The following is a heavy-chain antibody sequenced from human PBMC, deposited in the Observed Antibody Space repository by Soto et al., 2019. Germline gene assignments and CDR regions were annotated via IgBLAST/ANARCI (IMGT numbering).Heavy chain of an antibody. D-gene: IGHD2-2*01. CDR2: IKSKTDGGTT. CDR1: GFTFSNAW. Sequence: GGSLRLSWAASGFTFSNAWMNWVRQAPGKGLEWVGRIKSKTDGGTTDYAAPVKGRFTISRDDSKNTLYLQMNSLKTEDTAVYYCTNLPLGYCSSTSCYYYYYGMDVWGQGTTVTVSS. V-gene: IGHV3-15*07. J-gene: IGHJ6*02. CDR3: TNLPLGYCSSTSCYYYYYGMDV.